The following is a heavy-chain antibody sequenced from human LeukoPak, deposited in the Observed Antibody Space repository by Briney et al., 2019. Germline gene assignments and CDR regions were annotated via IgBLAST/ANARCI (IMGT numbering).Heavy chain of an antibody. CDR3: ARASGWYLGNWFDP. V-gene: IGHV4-4*07. Sequence: PSETLSLTCTVSGGSISRYYWSWIRQPAGKGLEWIGRIYTSGSTNYNPSLKSRVTTSVDTSKNQFSLKLSSVTAADTAVYYCARASGWYLGNWFDPWGQGTLVTVSS. D-gene: IGHD6-19*01. CDR2: IYTSGST. J-gene: IGHJ5*02. CDR1: GGSISRYY.